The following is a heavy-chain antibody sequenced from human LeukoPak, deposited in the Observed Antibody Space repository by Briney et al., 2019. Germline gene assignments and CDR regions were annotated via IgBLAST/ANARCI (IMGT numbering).Heavy chain of an antibody. CDR2: ISSSGSTI. D-gene: IGHD3-9*01. CDR1: GFTFSSYE. J-gene: IGHJ4*02. V-gene: IGHV3-48*03. Sequence: GGSLRLSCAASGFTFSSYEMNWVRQAPGKGLEWVSYISSSGSTIYYADSVKGRFTISRDNAKNSLYLQMNSLRAEDTAVYYCARVEILTGYSPDYWGQGTLVTASS. CDR3: ARVEILTGYSPDY.